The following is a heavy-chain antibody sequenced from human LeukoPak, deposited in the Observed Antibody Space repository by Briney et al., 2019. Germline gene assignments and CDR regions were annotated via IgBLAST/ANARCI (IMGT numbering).Heavy chain of an antibody. J-gene: IGHJ4*02. V-gene: IGHV4-31*03. Sequence: SETLSLTCTVSGDSINNGGYYWNWIRQHPGKGLEWIGYIYYTGSTYYNPSLKSRPAISLYTSKNRFSLRLSSVTAADTAVYYCARDPTPGMYYFDYWGQGNLVTVSS. CDR2: IYYTGST. D-gene: IGHD4-11*01. CDR3: ARDPTPGMYYFDY. CDR1: GDSINNGGYY.